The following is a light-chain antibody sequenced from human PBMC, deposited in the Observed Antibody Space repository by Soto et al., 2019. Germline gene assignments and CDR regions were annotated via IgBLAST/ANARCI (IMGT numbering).Light chain of an antibody. CDR1: QDISSY. V-gene: IGKV3-11*01. J-gene: IGKJ5*01. CDR3: QHRSYWPPIT. CDR2: DAS. Sequence: EVVLTQSPATLSLSPGERATLSCRASQDISSYLAWYQQTPGQAPRLLIYDASNRATGIPARFSGSGSGTDFTLTISSLEPEDFAVYYCQHRSYWPPITVGQGTRLEI.